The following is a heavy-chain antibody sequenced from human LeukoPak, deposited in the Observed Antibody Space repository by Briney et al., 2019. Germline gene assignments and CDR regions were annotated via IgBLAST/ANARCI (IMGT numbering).Heavy chain of an antibody. CDR3: ARSAIVGTPGYFDY. Sequence: GESLKISCKGSGYSFPTYWIGWVRQMPGKGLEWMGIIYPGDSDTTYSPSFQGQVTISADNSINTAYLQWSSLKASDTAMYYCARSAIVGTPGYFDYWGQGTLVTVSS. CDR1: GYSFPTYW. V-gene: IGHV5-51*01. D-gene: IGHD1-26*01. J-gene: IGHJ4*02. CDR2: IYPGDSDT.